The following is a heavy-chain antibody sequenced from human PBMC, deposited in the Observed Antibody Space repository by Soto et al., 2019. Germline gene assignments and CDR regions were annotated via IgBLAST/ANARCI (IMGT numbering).Heavy chain of an antibody. D-gene: IGHD3-3*01. CDR3: ARGQRFSDWFDP. J-gene: IGHJ5*02. CDR1: GGTISGYY. V-gene: IGHV4-4*07. Sequence: QVHLQESGPGLGKPSETLSLTCSVSGGTISGYYWTWIRQPAGRGLVWIGRIYSSGNTKYNSSHQSRDTMSLNTSSNPFSQRITSGHAADTAVHYCARGQRFSDWFDPWCQG. CDR2: IYSSGNT.